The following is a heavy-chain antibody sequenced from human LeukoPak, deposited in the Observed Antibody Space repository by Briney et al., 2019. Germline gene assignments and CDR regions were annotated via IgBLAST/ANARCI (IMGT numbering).Heavy chain of an antibody. CDR1: GFTFDDYA. J-gene: IGHJ4*02. Sequence: GRSLRLSCAASGFTFDDYAMHWVRQAPGKGLEWVSGISWNSGSIGYADSVKGRFTISRDNAKNSLYLQMNTLRAEDTAVYYCARDRHKYNYDSGGYPPYWGQGTLVTVSS. CDR3: ARDRHKYNYDSGGYPPY. CDR2: ISWNSGSI. D-gene: IGHD3-22*01. V-gene: IGHV3-9*01.